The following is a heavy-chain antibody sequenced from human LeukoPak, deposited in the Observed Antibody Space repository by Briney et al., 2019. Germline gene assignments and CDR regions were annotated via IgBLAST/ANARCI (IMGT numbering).Heavy chain of an antibody. CDR3: ARVSLRRNYYYYYGMDV. Sequence: ASVKVSCKASGGTFSSYAISWVRQAPGQGLEWMGGIIPIFGTANYAQKFQGRVTITADESTSTAYMELSSLRSGDTAVYYCARVSLRRNYYYYYGMDVWGQGTTVTVSS. D-gene: IGHD3-16*01. V-gene: IGHV1-69*01. CDR2: IIPIFGTA. J-gene: IGHJ6*02. CDR1: GGTFSSYA.